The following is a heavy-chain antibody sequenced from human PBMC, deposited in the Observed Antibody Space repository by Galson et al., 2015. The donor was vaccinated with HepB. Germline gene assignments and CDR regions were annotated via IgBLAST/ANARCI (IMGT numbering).Heavy chain of an antibody. V-gene: IGHV3-23*01. Sequence: SLRLSCAASGFSFSSYGMSWVRQAPGKGLEWLSAISGSGGRTYYADSVKGRFTISRDNSKNTLYLQMNSLRAEDTAVYYCAKMESIEAMTTIVLFDYWGQGTLVTVSS. J-gene: IGHJ4*02. D-gene: IGHD4-17*01. CDR2: ISGSGGRT. CDR1: GFSFSSYG. CDR3: AKMESIEAMTTIVLFDY.